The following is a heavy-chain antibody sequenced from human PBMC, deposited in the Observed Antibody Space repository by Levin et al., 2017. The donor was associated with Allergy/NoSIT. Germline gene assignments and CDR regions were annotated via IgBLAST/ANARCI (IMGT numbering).Heavy chain of an antibody. CDR2: LTSSGGTT. J-gene: IGHJ6*02. V-gene: IGHV3-23*01. CDR1: GFTFSNFA. Sequence: PGGSLRLSCTASGFTFSNFALTWVRQAPGKGLEWVSALTSSGGTTYYADSVKGRFTISRDNSKNTLYLQMNGLRAEDTAVYTCAKGVGIGDIGYYDYDGMEVWGQGTTVTVAS. D-gene: IGHD3-10*01. CDR3: AKGVGIGDIGYYDYDGMEV.